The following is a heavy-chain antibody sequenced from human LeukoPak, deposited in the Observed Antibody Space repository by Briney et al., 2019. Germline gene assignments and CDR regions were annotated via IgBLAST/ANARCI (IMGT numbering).Heavy chain of an antibody. CDR1: GGTFSSYA. CDR3: ARGPPNYDFWSGSLSWFDP. V-gene: IGHV1-69*13. J-gene: IGHJ5*02. D-gene: IGHD3-3*01. Sequence: SVKVSCKASGGTFSSYAISWVRQAPGQGLEWMGGIIPIFGTANYAQKSQGRVTITADESTSTAYMELSSLRSEDTAVYYCARGPPNYDFWSGSLSWFDPWGQGTLVTVSS. CDR2: IIPIFGTA.